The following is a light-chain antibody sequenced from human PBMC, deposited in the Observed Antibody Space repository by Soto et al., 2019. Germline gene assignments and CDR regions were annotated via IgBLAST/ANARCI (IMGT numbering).Light chain of an antibody. J-gene: IGLJ1*01. V-gene: IGLV2-23*01. CDR2: EDS. CDR1: TSDVGSYSL. CDR3: YSYAGSSIYV. Sequence: QSALTQPASVSGSPGQSITMSCTGTTSDVGSYSLLSWYQQHPGKAPKLMIYEDSKRPSGVSNRFSGSKSGNTASLTISGLQAEDEADYYCYSYAGSSIYVFGTGTKVTDL.